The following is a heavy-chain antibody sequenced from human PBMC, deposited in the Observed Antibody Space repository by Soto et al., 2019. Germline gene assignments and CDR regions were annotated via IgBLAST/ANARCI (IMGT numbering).Heavy chain of an antibody. J-gene: IGHJ4*01. CDR1: GDSVSSNSDA. V-gene: IGHV6-1*01. Sequence: SQTLSLTCVISGDSVSSNSDAWNWIRQSPSRGLEWLGRTYYRSKWYNDYAVSVKSRITINPDTSKNQFSLQLNSVTPEDTAVYYCARGAALAGNDYFDYWGHGTLVTVSS. CDR2: TYYRSKWYN. D-gene: IGHD6-19*01. CDR3: ARGAALAGNDYFDY.